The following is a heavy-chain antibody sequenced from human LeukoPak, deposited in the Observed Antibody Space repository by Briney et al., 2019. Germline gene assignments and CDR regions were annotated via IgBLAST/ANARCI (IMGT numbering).Heavy chain of an antibody. Sequence: PGRSLRLSCAASGFTFSSYAMHWVRQAPCKGLEWVAVISYDGSNKYYADSVKGRFTISRDNSKNTLYLQMNSLRAEDTAVYYCAREDGYNRYYFDYWGQGTLVTVSS. D-gene: IGHD5-24*01. CDR1: GFTFSSYA. J-gene: IGHJ4*02. CDR3: AREDGYNRYYFDY. CDR2: ISYDGSNK. V-gene: IGHV3-30-3*01.